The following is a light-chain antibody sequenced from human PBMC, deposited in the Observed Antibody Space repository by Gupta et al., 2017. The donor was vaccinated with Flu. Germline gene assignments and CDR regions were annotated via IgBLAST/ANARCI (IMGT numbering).Light chain of an antibody. CDR3: KEWRRITLV. Sequence: SYDLTQPPSVSVSPGQTARITCSGEKLSQKYASWYQQKPGQSPILVSLEDHRRPSGIPERFYAANSGTMAIMQISARQAVEYSSELCKEWRRITLVFGGGTKLTVL. V-gene: IGLV3-1*01. CDR2: EDH. CDR1: KLSQKY. J-gene: IGLJ3*02.